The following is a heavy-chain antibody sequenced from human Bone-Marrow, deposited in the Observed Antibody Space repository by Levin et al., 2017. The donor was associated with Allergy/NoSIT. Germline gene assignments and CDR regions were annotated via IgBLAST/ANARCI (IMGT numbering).Heavy chain of an antibody. D-gene: IGHD6-19*01. CDR2: ISYDENNK. J-gene: IGHJ6*02. Sequence: TGGSLRLSCAASGFTFNSYAMHWVRQAPGKGLEWVAIISYDENNKYYADSVKGRFTISRDNSKNTLYLQMNSLRAEDTAVYYCARAHLGYSSGGYNGMDVWGQGTTVTVSS. V-gene: IGHV3-30-3*01. CDR1: GFTFNSYA. CDR3: ARAHLGYSSGGYNGMDV.